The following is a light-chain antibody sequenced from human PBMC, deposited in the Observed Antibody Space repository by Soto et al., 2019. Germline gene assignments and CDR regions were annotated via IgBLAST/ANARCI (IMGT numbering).Light chain of an antibody. CDR2: EVS. V-gene: IGLV2-8*01. Sequence: QSVLTQPPSASGSPGQSVTISGPGTSSNVGGYNYVSWYHQHPGKAPKLMIYEVSKRPSGVPDRFSGSKSGNTASLTVSGLQAEDEADYYCSSYAGSNNVVFGGGTKLTVL. CDR3: SSYAGSNNVV. J-gene: IGLJ2*01. CDR1: SSNVGGYNY.